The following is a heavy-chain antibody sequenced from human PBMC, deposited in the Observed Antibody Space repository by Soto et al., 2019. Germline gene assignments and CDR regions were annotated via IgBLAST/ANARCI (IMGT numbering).Heavy chain of an antibody. J-gene: IGHJ4*02. V-gene: IGHV4-30-4*01. D-gene: IGHD2-8*02. CDR2: IYYTGKT. Sequence: PSETLSLTCTVSVDSISRADYHWSWIRQPPGKGLEWIGNIYYTGKTNYNPALESRLILSIDTSKNQFSLKVNSVTAADTAVYYCARDTWTGYIDSWGQGTLVTVSS. CDR1: VDSISRADYH. CDR3: ARDTWTGYIDS.